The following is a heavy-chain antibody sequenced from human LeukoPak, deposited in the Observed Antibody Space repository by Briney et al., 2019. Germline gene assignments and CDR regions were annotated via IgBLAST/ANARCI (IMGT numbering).Heavy chain of an antibody. J-gene: IGHJ4*02. CDR2: ISGSGGST. CDR1: GFTFSNAW. CDR3: AKYPHILTGYISY. V-gene: IGHV3-23*01. Sequence: GGSLRLSCAASGFTFSNAWMSWVRQAPGKGLEWVSAISGSGGSTYYADSVKGRFTISRDNSKNTLYLQMNSLRAEDTAVYYCAKYPHILTGYISYWGQGTLVTVSS. D-gene: IGHD3-9*01.